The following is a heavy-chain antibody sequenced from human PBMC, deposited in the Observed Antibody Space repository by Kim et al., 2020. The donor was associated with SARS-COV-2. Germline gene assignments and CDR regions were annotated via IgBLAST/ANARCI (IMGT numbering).Heavy chain of an antibody. J-gene: IGHJ6*01. CDR1: GYTFTSYD. Sequence: ASVKVSCKASGYTFTSYDINWVRQATGQGLEWMGWMNPDTDNTGSAQKFQGRVTMTRNTSISTVYMELSSLRSEDTAVYYCARARRRSVNIVTKGGLDVW. CDR3: ARARRRSVNIVTKGGLDV. D-gene: IGHD5-12*01. CDR2: MNPDTDNT. V-gene: IGHV1-8*01.